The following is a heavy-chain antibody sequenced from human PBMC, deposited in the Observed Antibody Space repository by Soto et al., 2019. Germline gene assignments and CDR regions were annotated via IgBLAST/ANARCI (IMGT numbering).Heavy chain of an antibody. CDR1: GGTFSSYA. D-gene: IGHD2-15*01. CDR2: IIPIFGTA. J-gene: IGHJ6*02. V-gene: IGHV1-69*13. CDR3: AREGEGCSGGSCYPNGMDV. Sequence: GASVKVSCKASGGTFSSYAISWVRQAPGQGLEWMGGIIPIFGTANYAQKFQGRVTITADESTSTAYMELSSLRSEDTAVYYCAREGEGCSGGSCYPNGMDVWGQGTMVTVSS.